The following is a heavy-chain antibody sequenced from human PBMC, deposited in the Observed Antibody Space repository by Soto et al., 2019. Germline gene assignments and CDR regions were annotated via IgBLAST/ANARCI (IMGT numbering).Heavy chain of an antibody. CDR2: IYYSGST. CDR1: GYSISSSTYY. V-gene: IGHV4-39*01. J-gene: IGHJ4*02. D-gene: IGHD3-3*01. Sequence: ETLSLTCTVPGYSISSSTYYWGWIRQPPGKGLEWIGSIYYSGSTYYNPSLKSPVTISVDTSKNQVALKLSSVTAAGTAVYYCARGGRTIFGRYFDYWGQGTLVTVSS. CDR3: ARGGRTIFGRYFDY.